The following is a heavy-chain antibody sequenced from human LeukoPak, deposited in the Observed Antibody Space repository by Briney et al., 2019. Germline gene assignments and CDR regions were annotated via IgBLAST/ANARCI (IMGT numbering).Heavy chain of an antibody. CDR1: GGSISSGSYY. V-gene: IGHV4-61*01. J-gene: IGHJ4*02. CDR2: IYYSGST. Sequence: SETLSLTCTVSGGSISSGSYYWSWIRQPPGKGLEWIGYIYYSGSTNYNPSLKSRVTISVDTSKNQFSLKLSSVTAADTAVYYCARDDGYSSSPFDYWGQGTLVTVSS. D-gene: IGHD6-13*01. CDR3: ARDDGYSSSPFDY.